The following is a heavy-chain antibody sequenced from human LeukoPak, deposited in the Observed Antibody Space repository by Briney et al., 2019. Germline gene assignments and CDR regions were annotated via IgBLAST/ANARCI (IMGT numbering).Heavy chain of an antibody. Sequence: ASVKVSSKASGYTFTGYYMHWVRQAPGQGLEWKGWINPNSGGTNYAQKFQGRVTMTRDTSISTAYMELSRLRSDDTAVYYCARVGDYVWGSCRYTRQLDYWGQGTVVSVSS. J-gene: IGHJ4*02. CDR2: INPNSGGT. D-gene: IGHD3-16*02. CDR1: GYTFTGYY. CDR3: ARVGDYVWGSCRYTRQLDY. V-gene: IGHV1-2*02.